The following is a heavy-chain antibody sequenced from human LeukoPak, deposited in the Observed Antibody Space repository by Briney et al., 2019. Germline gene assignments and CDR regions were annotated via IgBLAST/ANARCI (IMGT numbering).Heavy chain of an antibody. CDR2: ISYDGSNK. Sequence: GGSLRLSCAASGFTFSSYAMHWVRQAPGKGLEWVAVISYDGSNKYYADSVKGRFTISRDNSKNTLYLQMNSLRAEDTAVYYCAREAYAMIVVVGSFDLWGRGTLVTVSS. CDR1: GFTFSSYA. V-gene: IGHV3-30-3*01. D-gene: IGHD3-22*01. J-gene: IGHJ2*01. CDR3: AREAYAMIVVVGSFDL.